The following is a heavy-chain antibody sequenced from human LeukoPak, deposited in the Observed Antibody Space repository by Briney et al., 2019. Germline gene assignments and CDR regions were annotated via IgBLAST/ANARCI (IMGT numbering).Heavy chain of an antibody. CDR1: GFTFSNYG. CDR2: ISSDSSNK. D-gene: IGHD3-22*01. Sequence: GGSLTLSCAASGFTFSNYGIHWVRQAQGKGLEWVSFISSDSSNKYYADSVKVRFTISRDSSTNPLYLHMNSLRAEDTAVYYCVRDWGYDSSGYWQKYFDTWGQGTLVTVSS. J-gene: IGHJ4*02. CDR3: VRDWGYDSSGYWQKYFDT. V-gene: IGHV3-30*02.